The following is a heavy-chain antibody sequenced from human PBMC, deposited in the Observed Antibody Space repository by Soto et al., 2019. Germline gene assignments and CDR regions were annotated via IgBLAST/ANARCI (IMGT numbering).Heavy chain of an antibody. CDR2: MYAGGTT. Sequence: EMQLVQSGEGLVQPGGSLRLSCAASGFTVSSSYMTWVRHVPGKGLEWVSVMYAGGTTYYANSVKGRFTFSRDNSKNMMYLQMNNLRAEDTAMYYCAREFQDGSNTRLAFDPWGQGTLVTVSS. CDR3: AREFQDGSNTRLAFDP. CDR1: GFTVSSSY. V-gene: IGHV3-66*01. D-gene: IGHD6-6*01. J-gene: IGHJ5*02.